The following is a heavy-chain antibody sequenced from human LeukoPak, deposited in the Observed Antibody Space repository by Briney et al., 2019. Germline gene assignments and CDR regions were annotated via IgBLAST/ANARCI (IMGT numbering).Heavy chain of an antibody. CDR3: ARDRITMVRGANGSWFDP. CDR1: GYTFTGYY. CDR2: INPNSGGT. J-gene: IGHJ5*02. D-gene: IGHD3-10*01. Sequence: GASVKVSCKASGYTFTGYYMHWVRQAPGQGLEWMGWINPNSGGTNYAQKFQGRVTMIRDTSISTAYMELSRLRSDDTAVYYCARDRITMVRGANGSWFDPWGQGTLVTVSS. V-gene: IGHV1-2*02.